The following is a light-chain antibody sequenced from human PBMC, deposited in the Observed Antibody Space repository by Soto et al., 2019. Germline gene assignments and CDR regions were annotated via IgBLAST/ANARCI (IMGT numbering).Light chain of an antibody. CDR2: DAS. V-gene: IGKV1-5*01. Sequence: EILITQSHATLSSSPGARATLSCRASQSISSCLAWYQQKPGQAPKLLIYDASSLESGIPYRFRGNGSGTEFTLTISSLQSDDFATYYCQHYNSYSEAFGQGTQVEIK. CDR1: QSISSC. J-gene: IGKJ1*01. CDR3: QHYNSYSEA.